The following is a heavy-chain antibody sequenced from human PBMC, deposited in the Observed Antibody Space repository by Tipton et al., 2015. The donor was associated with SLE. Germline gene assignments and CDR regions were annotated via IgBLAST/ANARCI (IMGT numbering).Heavy chain of an antibody. CDR2: IYYSGST. Sequence: TLSLTCTVSGGSISSYYWSWIRQPPGKGLEWIGYIYYSGSTNYNPSLKSRVTISVDTSKNQFSLKLSSVTAADTAVYYCARGVGSGSPLDYWGQGTLVTVSS. D-gene: IGHD1-26*01. CDR3: ARGVGSGSPLDY. V-gene: IGHV4-59*01. J-gene: IGHJ4*02. CDR1: GGSISSYY.